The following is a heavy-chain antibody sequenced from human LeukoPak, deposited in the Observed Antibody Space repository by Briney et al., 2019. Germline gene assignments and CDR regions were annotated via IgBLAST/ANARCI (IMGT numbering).Heavy chain of an antibody. CDR3: AKEQWLVVGGDAFDI. V-gene: IGHV3-21*01. J-gene: IGHJ3*02. D-gene: IGHD6-19*01. Sequence: GGSLRLSCAASGFTFSSYSMNWVRQAPGKGLEWVSSISSSSYIYYADSVKGRFTISRDNAKNSLYLQMNSLRAEDTAVYDCAKEQWLVVGGDAFDIWGQGTMVTVSS. CDR1: GFTFSSYS. CDR2: ISSSSYI.